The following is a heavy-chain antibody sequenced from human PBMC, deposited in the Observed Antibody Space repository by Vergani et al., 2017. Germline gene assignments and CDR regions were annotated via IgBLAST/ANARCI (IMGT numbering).Heavy chain of an antibody. CDR3: AGGGTRSTRDYFDY. J-gene: IGHJ4*02. Sequence: QVQLVQSGAEVKKPGASVQVSCKASGSTFTDYFMHWVRQAPGQGLEWMGWINPNSGGTNYAQKFQGSVTRTRDTSISTAYMELSNLRSDDTAVYYCAGGGTRSTRDYFDYGGQGILVTVSA. V-gene: IGHV1-2*02. CDR2: INPNSGGT. D-gene: IGHD2-2*01. CDR1: GSTFTDYF.